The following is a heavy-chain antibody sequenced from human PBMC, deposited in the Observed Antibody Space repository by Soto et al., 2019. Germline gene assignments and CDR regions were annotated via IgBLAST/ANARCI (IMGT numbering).Heavy chain of an antibody. CDR2: IGTAGDP. CDR1: GFTFSSYD. D-gene: IGHD5-12*01. Sequence: QPGGSLRLSCAASGFTFSSYDMHWVRQATGKGLEWVSAIGTAGDPYYPDSVKGRFTISRDNSKNTLYLQMNSLRAEDTAVYYCAKNRRGGGYNSGPSDYWGQGTLVTVSS. J-gene: IGHJ4*02. V-gene: IGHV3-13*05. CDR3: AKNRRGGGYNSGPSDY.